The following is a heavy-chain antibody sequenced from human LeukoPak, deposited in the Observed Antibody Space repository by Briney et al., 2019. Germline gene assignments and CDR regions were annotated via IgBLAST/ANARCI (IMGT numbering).Heavy chain of an antibody. CDR1: GFTFTTYE. CDR3: ARDPTVTNFHDAFDI. D-gene: IGHD4-17*01. V-gene: IGHV3-48*03. J-gene: IGHJ3*02. CDR2: ISSSGSTI. Sequence: GGSLRLSCAASGFTFTTYEMNWVRQAPTKGLEWVSYISSSGSTIYYADSVKGRFTISRDNAKNSLYLQMNSLRAEDTAVYYCARDPTVTNFHDAFDIWGQGTMVTVSS.